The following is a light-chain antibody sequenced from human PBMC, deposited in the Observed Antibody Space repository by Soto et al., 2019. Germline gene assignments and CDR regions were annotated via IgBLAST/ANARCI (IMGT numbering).Light chain of an antibody. CDR3: SSYTSSSARLVV. V-gene: IGLV2-14*01. Sequence: QSALTQPASVSGSPGQSITISCTGTSSDVGGYNYVSWYQQHPGKAPKLMIYDVSYRPSGVSNRFSGSKSGNTASLTISGLQAEDEADYYCSSYTSSSARLVVLGGGTKVTV. J-gene: IGLJ2*01. CDR1: SSDVGGYNY. CDR2: DVS.